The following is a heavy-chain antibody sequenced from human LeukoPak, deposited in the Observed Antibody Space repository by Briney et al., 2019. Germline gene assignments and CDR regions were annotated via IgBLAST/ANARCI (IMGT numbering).Heavy chain of an antibody. CDR2: IWYDGSNK. CDR1: GFTSSDYG. D-gene: IGHD6-13*01. Sequence: GGSLRLSCATSGFTSSDYGMHWVRQAPGKGLEWVAVIWYDGSNKYYADSVKGRFTISRDNSKNTLYLQMNSLRAEDTAVYYCARRMAAAGTGGGDYWGQGTLVTVSS. J-gene: IGHJ4*02. CDR3: ARRMAAAGTGGGDY. V-gene: IGHV3-33*01.